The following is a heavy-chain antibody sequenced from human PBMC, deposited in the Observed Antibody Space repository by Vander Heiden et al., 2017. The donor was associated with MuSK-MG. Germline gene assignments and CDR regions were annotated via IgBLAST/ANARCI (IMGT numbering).Heavy chain of an antibody. V-gene: IGHV4-34*01. CDR2: INHSGST. Sequence: QVQLQQWGAGLLKPSETLSLTCAVYGGSFSGYYWSWIRQPPGKGLEWIGEINHSGSTNYNPSLKSRVTISVDTSKNQFSLKLSSVTAADTAVYYCARGGQWLVPYYFDYWGQGTLVTVSS. CDR3: ARGGQWLVPYYFDY. D-gene: IGHD6-19*01. J-gene: IGHJ4*02. CDR1: GGSFSGYY.